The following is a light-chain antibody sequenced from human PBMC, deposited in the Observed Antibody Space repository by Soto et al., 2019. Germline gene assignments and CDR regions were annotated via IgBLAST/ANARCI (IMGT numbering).Light chain of an antibody. CDR3: QQYGSSGT. V-gene: IGKV3-20*01. J-gene: IGKJ1*01. CDR2: GAS. CDR1: QSVSNF. Sequence: EIVMTQSPATLSVSPGESATLSCRASQSVSNFLAWYRQKPGQAPRLLIYGASNRATGIPDRFSGSGSGTDFTLTISRLEPEDFAVYYCQQYGSSGTFGQGTKVDI.